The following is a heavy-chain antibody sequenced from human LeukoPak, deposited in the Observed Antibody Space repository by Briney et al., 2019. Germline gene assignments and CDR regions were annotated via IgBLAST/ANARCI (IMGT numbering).Heavy chain of an antibody. J-gene: IGHJ6*03. Sequence: GGSLRLSCAASGFTFSSYEMNWVRQAPGKGLEWVSAISGSGGSTYYADSVKVRFTISRDNSKNTLYLQMNSLRAEDTAVYYCATDRLLGRSYYYYMDVWGKGTTVTVSS. CDR3: ATDRLLGRSYYYYMDV. D-gene: IGHD2-21*01. CDR1: GFTFSSYE. V-gene: IGHV3-23*01. CDR2: ISGSGGST.